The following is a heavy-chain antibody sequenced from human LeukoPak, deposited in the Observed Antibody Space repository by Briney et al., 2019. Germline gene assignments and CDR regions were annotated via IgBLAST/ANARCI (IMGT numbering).Heavy chain of an antibody. J-gene: IGHJ4*02. CDR2: INHSGST. D-gene: IGHD6-19*01. V-gene: IGHV4-34*01. Sequence: SETLSLTCAVYGGSFSGYYWSWIRQPPGKGLEWIGEINHSGSTYYNPSLKSRVTISVDTSKNQFSLKLSSVTAADTAVYYCARHVAGQWPRGYFDYWGQGTLVTVSS. CDR3: ARHVAGQWPRGYFDY. CDR1: GGSFSGYY.